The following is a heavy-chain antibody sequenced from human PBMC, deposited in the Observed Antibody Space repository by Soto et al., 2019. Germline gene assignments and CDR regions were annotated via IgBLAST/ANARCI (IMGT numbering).Heavy chain of an antibody. CDR1: GYTFTGYY. D-gene: IGHD6-13*01. CDR2: INPNSGGT. CDR3: ASTIAAADPYYYYGMDA. J-gene: IGHJ6*02. V-gene: IGHV1-2*04. Sequence: ASVKVSCKASGYTFTGYYMHWVRQAPGQGLEWMGWINPNSGGTNYAQKFQGWVTMTRDTSISTAYMELSRLRSDDTAVYYCASTIAAADPYYYYGMDAWGQGTTGTVSS.